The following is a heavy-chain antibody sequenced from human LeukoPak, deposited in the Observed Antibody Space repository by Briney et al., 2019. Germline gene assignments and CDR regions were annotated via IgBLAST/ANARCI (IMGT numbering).Heavy chain of an antibody. CDR1: GYTFTGYY. J-gene: IGHJ4*02. D-gene: IGHD6-19*01. V-gene: IGHV1-69-2*01. Sequence: ASVKVSCKASGYTFTGYYMHWVQQAPGKGLEWMGLVDPEDGETIYAEKFQGRVTITADTSTDTAYMELSSLRSEDTAVYYCATVAVAGIPDYWGQGTLVTVSS. CDR3: ATVAVAGIPDY. CDR2: VDPEDGET.